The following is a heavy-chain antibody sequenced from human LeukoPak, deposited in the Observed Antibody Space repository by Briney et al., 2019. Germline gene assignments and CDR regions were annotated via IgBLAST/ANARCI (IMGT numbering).Heavy chain of an antibody. CDR3: ARTYDSSGYYYLFDY. Sequence: ASVKVSCKASGYTFTSYYMHWVRQAPGQGLEWMGIINPSGGSTSYAQKFQGRVTMTRDTSTSTVYMELSSLRSDDTAVYYCARTYDSSGYYYLFDYWGQGTLVTVSS. J-gene: IGHJ4*02. CDR1: GYTFTSYY. V-gene: IGHV1-46*01. D-gene: IGHD3-22*01. CDR2: INPSGGST.